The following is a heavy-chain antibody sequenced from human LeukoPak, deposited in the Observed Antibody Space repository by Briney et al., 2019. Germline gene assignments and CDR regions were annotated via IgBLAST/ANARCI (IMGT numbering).Heavy chain of an antibody. CDR2: IFSSGST. J-gene: IGHJ5*02. Sequence: PSQTLSLTCSVSGGPISRGAYYWSWVRQLPGKGLEWIGYIFSSGSTSYNPSLRSRVTVSFGTSKNQFFLNLSSVTAADTAVYYCAREAWAGTLSGWFDPWGQGTLVTVSS. V-gene: IGHV4-31*03. CDR3: AREAWAGTLSGWFDP. CDR1: GGPISRGAYY. D-gene: IGHD1-7*01.